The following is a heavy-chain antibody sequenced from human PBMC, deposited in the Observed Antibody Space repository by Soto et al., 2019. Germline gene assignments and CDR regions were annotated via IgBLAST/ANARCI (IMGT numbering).Heavy chain of an antibody. CDR3: ARMNQLAPKRNAFDI. D-gene: IGHD1-1*01. CDR2: SHYSGNT. Sequence: SETLSLTCTVSGGSIISYFWTWIRQSPGKGPQWIGYSHYSGNTNYNPSLKSRVTMSVDTSKNQLSLILASVTAADTAVYYCARMNQLAPKRNAFDIWGQGTMVTVS. CDR1: GGSIISYF. V-gene: IGHV4-59*01. J-gene: IGHJ3*02.